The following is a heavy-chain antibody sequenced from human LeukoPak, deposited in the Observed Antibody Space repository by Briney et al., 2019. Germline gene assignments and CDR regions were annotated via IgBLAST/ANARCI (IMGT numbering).Heavy chain of an antibody. CDR3: ARDLGSGSYGGAFDM. D-gene: IGHD3-10*02. CDR1: GFTFSSYS. J-gene: IGHJ3*02. Sequence: GGSLRLSCAASGFTFSSYSMNWVRQAPGKGLEWVSSISSSSSYIYYADSVKGRFTISRDNAKNTLYLQMNGLRAEDTAVYYCARDLGSGSYGGAFDMWGQGTMVTVSS. V-gene: IGHV3-21*01. CDR2: ISSSSSYI.